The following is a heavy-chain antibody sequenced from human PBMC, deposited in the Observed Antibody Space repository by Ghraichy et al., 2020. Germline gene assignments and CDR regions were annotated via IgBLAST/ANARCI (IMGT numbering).Heavy chain of an antibody. CDR1: EFTFSNYW. CDR2: IKPDGSEE. J-gene: IGHJ4*02. V-gene: IGHV3-7*01. Sequence: GGSLRLSCAASEFTFSNYWMSWVRQSPGKGLEWVAHIKPDGSEEFYVDSVKGRFTTSRENAHNSLSLQMNSLRAEDSAVYYCARSTFSSADYWGQGTLVTVFS. D-gene: IGHD6-6*01. CDR3: ARSTFSSADY.